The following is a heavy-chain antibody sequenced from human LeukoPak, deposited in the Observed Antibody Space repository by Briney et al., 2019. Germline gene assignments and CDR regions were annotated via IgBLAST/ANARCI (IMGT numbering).Heavy chain of an antibody. Sequence: GGSLRLSCAASGFTFSTYAMHWVRQAPGKGLEWVAVISYDGSYKYYADSVKGRFTISRDKSKNTLYLQMNSLRVEDTAVYYCARDLASGTYYYDSSGNYWSWFDPWGQGTLVTVSS. V-gene: IGHV3-30*04. CDR1: GFTFSTYA. CDR3: ARDLASGTYYYDSSGNYWSWFDP. D-gene: IGHD3-22*01. J-gene: IGHJ5*02. CDR2: ISYDGSYK.